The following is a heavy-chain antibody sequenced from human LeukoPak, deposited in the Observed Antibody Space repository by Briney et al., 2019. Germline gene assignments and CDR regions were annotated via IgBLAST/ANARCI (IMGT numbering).Heavy chain of an antibody. Sequence: PGGSLRLSCAASGFTFTNFAMSWVRRTPGKGLEWVSDIINSGDTLYGDSVKGRFTISRDNSKNTLYLEMNSLRAEDTAIYYCAKMKGHPLPKYYMDVWGQGTTVTVSS. J-gene: IGHJ6*01. CDR3: AKMKGHPLPKYYMDV. CDR1: GFTFTNFA. D-gene: IGHD1-26*01. V-gene: IGHV3-23*01. CDR2: IINSGDT.